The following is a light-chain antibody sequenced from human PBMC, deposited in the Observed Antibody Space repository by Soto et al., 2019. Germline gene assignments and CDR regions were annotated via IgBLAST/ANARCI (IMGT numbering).Light chain of an antibody. Sequence: QSVLTQPPSVSGAPGQTVSIPCSGSSSNIGAGYDVHWYQQLPGTVPKLVIYDNNKRPSGIPDRFSGSKSGTSATLGITGLQTGDEADYYCGAWDGSLSVGVFGGGTKLTVL. V-gene: IGLV1-51*01. CDR3: GAWDGSLSVGV. CDR1: SSNIGAGYD. CDR2: DNN. J-gene: IGLJ3*02.